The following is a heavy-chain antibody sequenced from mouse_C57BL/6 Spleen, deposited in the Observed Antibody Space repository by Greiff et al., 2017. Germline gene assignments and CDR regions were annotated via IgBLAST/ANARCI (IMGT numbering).Heavy chain of an antibody. Sequence: EVMLVESGAELVRPGASVKLSCTASGFNIKDDYMHWVKQRPEQGLEWIGWIDPENGDTEYASKFQGKATITADTSSNTAYLQLSSLTSEDTAVYYCTTSSDYGSSYVYAMDYWGQGTSVTVSS. CDR1: GFNIKDDY. J-gene: IGHJ4*01. CDR3: TTSSDYGSSYVYAMDY. CDR2: IDPENGDT. V-gene: IGHV14-4*01. D-gene: IGHD1-1*01.